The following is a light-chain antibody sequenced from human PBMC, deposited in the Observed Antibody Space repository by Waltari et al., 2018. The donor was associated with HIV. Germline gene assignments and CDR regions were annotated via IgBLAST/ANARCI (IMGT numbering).Light chain of an antibody. CDR2: DDK. V-gene: IGLV3-21*02. CDR1: NIGSKS. J-gene: IGLJ2*01. Sequence: SYVLSQRPSVSVAPGQTARITCGGNNIGSKSVHWYQQKPGQAPVLVVYDDKDRPSGIPERFSGSNSENTATLIIRRVEAGDEADYYCQVWDSTTDHVVFGGGSKLTVL. CDR3: QVWDSTTDHVV.